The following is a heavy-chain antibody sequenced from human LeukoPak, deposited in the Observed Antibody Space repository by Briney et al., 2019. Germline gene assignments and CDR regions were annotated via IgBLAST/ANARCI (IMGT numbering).Heavy chain of an antibody. CDR2: ISGSGGST. CDR3: AKSGGVRGVMEVFDY. D-gene: IGHD3-10*01. V-gene: IGHV3-23*01. Sequence: GGSLRLSCAASGFTFSSYWMIWVRRAPGKGLEWVSAISGSGGSTYYADSVKGRFTISRDNSKNTLYLQMNSLRAEDTAVYYCAKSGGVRGVMEVFDYWGQGTLVTVSS. J-gene: IGHJ4*02. CDR1: GFTFSSYW.